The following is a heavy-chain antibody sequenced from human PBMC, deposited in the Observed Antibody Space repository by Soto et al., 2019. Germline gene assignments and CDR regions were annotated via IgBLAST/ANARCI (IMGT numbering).Heavy chain of an antibody. CDR1: GFTFSSYG. J-gene: IGHJ4*02. Sequence: GGSLILSWAASGFTFSSYGMHWVRQAPGKGLEWVAVISYDGSNKYYADSVKGRFTISRDNSKNTLYLQMSSLRAEDTAVYYCARGDGTGLYGSSWSPRYWGQGTLVNVSS. CDR3: ARGDGTGLYGSSWSPRY. D-gene: IGHD6-13*01. CDR2: ISYDGSNK. V-gene: IGHV3-30*03.